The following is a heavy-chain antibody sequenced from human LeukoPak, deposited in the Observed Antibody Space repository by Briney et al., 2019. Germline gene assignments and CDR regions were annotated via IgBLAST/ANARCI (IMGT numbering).Heavy chain of an antibody. CDR1: GYTLTELS. CDR3: ATAREIRYFVDAFDI. CDR2: FDPEDGET. V-gene: IGHV1-24*01. D-gene: IGHD3-9*01. Sequence: ASVKVSCKVSGYTLTELSMHWVRQAPGKGLEWMGGFDPEDGETIYAQKFQGRVTMTEDTSTDTAYMELSSLRSEDTAVYYCATAREIRYFVDAFDIWGQGTMVTVSS. J-gene: IGHJ3*02.